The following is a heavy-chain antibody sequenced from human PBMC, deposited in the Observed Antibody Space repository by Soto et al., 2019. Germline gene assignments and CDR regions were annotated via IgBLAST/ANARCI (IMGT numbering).Heavy chain of an antibody. CDR2: INSDGSST. J-gene: IGHJ5*02. D-gene: IGHD3-3*01. Sequence: GGSLRLSCAASGFTFSSYWMHWVRQAPGKGLVWVSRINSDGSSTSYADSVKGRFTISRDNAKNTLYLQMNSLRAEDTAVYYCARDRGLEYYDFWSRAQKWFDPWGQGTLVTSPQ. CDR1: GFTFSSYW. V-gene: IGHV3-74*01. CDR3: ARDRGLEYYDFWSRAQKWFDP.